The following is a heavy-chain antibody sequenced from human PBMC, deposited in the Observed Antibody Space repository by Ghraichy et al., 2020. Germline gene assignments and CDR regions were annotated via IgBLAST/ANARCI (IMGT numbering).Heavy chain of an antibody. CDR3: AKDQQWLAYDC. V-gene: IGHV3-23*01. D-gene: IGHD6-19*01. J-gene: IGHJ4*02. CDR2: ISGSGGST. Sequence: GGSLRLSCAASGFIFSSYVMSWVRQAPGKGLEWVSAISGSGGSTYYADSVKGRFTISRDNSKNTLYLQMNRLRAEDAALYYCAKDQQWLAYDCWGQGTLVTVSS. CDR1: GFIFSSYV.